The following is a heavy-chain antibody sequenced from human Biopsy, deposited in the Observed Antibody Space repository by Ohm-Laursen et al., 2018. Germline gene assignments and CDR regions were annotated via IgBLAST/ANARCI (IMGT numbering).Heavy chain of an antibody. CDR1: GGSIRNNNYY. J-gene: IGHJ5*02. CDR3: ARDYDTSGYYYVS. V-gene: IGHV4-39*01. CDR2: IFYRGST. D-gene: IGHD3-22*01. Sequence: SDTLSLTCAVSGGSIRNNNYYWGWIRQPPGKGLEWIGSIFYRGSTHYKPSLKSRVNISVDTSKNQFSLKLNSVTAADTAVYYCARDYDTSGYYYVSWGQGTLVTVSS.